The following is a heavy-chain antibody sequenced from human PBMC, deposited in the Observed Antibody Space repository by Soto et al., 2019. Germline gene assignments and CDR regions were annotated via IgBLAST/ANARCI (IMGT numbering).Heavy chain of an antibody. CDR3: ARSSGSGFDC. V-gene: IGHV3-48*02. J-gene: IGHJ5*01. CDR2: ISTSGATR. Sequence: EVQLVESGGGLVQPGGSLRLSCVASGFTFSTDSMNWVRQAPGKGLEWVAHISTSGATRYYADSVKGRFTISRDNAKSSLYLPLDSLRNEDTAVYYCARSSGSGFDCWCHGSLVTVST. D-gene: IGHD6-19*01. CDR1: GFTFSTDS.